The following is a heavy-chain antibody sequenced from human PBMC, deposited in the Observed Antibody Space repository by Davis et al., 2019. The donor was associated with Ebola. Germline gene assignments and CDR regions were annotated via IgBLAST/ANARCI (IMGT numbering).Heavy chain of an antibody. D-gene: IGHD3-16*01. Sequence: GGSLRLSCAASGFTFSRFDMHWVRQGTGKGLEWVSAIGAAGDPNYADSVKGRFSISRDNAKNSLFLQMDNLRAGDTAVYYCVKGGFNHYYGLDVWGQGTTVTVSS. CDR3: VKGGFNHYYGLDV. J-gene: IGHJ6*02. V-gene: IGHV3-13*05. CDR2: IGAAGDP. CDR1: GFTFSRFD.